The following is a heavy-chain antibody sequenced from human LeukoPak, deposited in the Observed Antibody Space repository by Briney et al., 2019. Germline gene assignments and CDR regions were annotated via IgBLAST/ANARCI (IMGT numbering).Heavy chain of an antibody. Sequence: ASVKVSCKASGGTFSSYAISWVRQAPGQGLEWMGRIIPILGIANYAQKFQGRVTITADKSTSTAYMELSSLRSEDTAVYYCARRDSRSYYYDYWGQGTLVTVSS. D-gene: IGHD6-6*01. J-gene: IGHJ4*02. V-gene: IGHV1-69*04. CDR2: IIPILGIA. CDR3: ARRDSRSYYYDY. CDR1: GGTFSSYA.